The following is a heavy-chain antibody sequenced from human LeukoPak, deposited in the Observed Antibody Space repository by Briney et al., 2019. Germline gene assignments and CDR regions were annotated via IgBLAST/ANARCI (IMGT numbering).Heavy chain of an antibody. J-gene: IGHJ3*02. CDR3: ARAGWYELPRYAFDI. D-gene: IGHD6-19*01. Sequence: ASVKVSCKASGGTFSSYAISWVRQAPGQGLEWMGWISAYNGNTNYAQKPQGRVTMTTDTSTSTAYMELRSLRSDDTAVYYCARAGWYELPRYAFDIWGQGTMVTVSS. V-gene: IGHV1-18*01. CDR1: GGTFSSYA. CDR2: ISAYNGNT.